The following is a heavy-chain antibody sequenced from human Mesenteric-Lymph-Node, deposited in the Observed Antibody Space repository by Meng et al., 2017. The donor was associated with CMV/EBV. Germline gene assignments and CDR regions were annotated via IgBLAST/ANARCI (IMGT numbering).Heavy chain of an antibody. J-gene: IGHJ4*02. CDR3: AKDNSGYEYADY. CDR2: ISGSGGST. Sequence: AASGFTFSSYAMSWVRQAPGKGLEWVSAISGSGGSTYYADSVKGRFTISRDNSKNTLYLQMNSLRAEDTAVYYCAKDNSGYEYADYWGQGTLVTVSS. V-gene: IGHV3-23*01. D-gene: IGHD5-12*01. CDR1: GFTFSSYA.